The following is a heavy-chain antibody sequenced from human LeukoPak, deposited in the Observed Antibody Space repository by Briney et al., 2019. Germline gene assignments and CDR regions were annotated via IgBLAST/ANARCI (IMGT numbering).Heavy chain of an antibody. J-gene: IGHJ4*02. V-gene: IGHV4-34*01. CDR1: GGSFSGYY. Sequence: SETLSLTXAVYGGSFSGYYWSWIRQPPGKGLEWIGEINHSGSTNYNPSLKSRVTISVDTSKNQFSLKLSSVTAADTAVYYCARGSPPQLGYCSGTSCYPFDYWGQGTLVTVSS. D-gene: IGHD2-2*01. CDR2: INHSGST. CDR3: ARGSPPQLGYCSGTSCYPFDY.